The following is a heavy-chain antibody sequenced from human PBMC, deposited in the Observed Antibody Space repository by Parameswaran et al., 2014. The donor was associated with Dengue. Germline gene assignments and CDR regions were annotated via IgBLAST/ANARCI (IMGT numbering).Heavy chain of an antibody. CDR3: ASGRWGSSARFDP. V-gene: IGHV4-39*07. D-gene: IGHD2-2*01. CDR2: IYYSGST. Sequence: WIRQPPGKGLEWIGSIYYSGSTYYNPSLKSRVTISVDTSKNQFSLKLSSVTAADTAVYYCASGRWGSSARFDPWGQGTLVTVSS. J-gene: IGHJ5*02.